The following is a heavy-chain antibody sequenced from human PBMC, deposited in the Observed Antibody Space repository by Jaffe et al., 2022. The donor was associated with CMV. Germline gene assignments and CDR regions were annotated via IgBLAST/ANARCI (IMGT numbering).Heavy chain of an antibody. D-gene: IGHD2-21*02. CDR2: IWYDGSNK. CDR1: GFTFSSYG. J-gene: IGHJ3*02. V-gene: IGHV3-33*08. Sequence: QVQLVESGGGVVQPGRSLRLSCAASGFTFSSYGMHWVRQAPGKGLEWVAVIWYDGSNKYYADSVKGRFTISRDNSKNTLYLQMNSLRAEDTAVYYCARDMGLLMEAFDIWGQGTMVTVSS. CDR3: ARDMGLLMEAFDI.